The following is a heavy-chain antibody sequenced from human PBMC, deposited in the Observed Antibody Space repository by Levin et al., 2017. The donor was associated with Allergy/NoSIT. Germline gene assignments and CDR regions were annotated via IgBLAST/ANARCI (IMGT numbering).Heavy chain of an antibody. CDR3: ASGLSPKRYSSGSRCCD. J-gene: IGHJ4*02. V-gene: IGHV4-34*01. CDR1: GGSFSGYY. Sequence: SETLSLTCAVYGGSFSGYYWSWIRQPPGKGLEWIGEINHSGSTNYNPSLKSRVTISVDTSKNQFSLKLSSVTAADTAVYYCASGLSPKRYSSGSRCCDWGQGTLVTVSS. D-gene: IGHD6-19*01. CDR2: INHSGST.